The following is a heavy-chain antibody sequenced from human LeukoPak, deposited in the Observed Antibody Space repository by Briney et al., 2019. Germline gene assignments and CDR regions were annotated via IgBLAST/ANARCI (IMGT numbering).Heavy chain of an antibody. CDR2: INTDGSST. Sequence: GGSLRLSCAASGFTFSSYWMHWVRQAPGKGLVWVSRINTDGSSTSYADSVKGRFTISRDNSKNTLYLQMNSLRADDTAVYYCATAALDSDSWNRFDYWGQGTLVTVSS. CDR1: GFTFSSYW. J-gene: IGHJ4*02. D-gene: IGHD6-13*01. V-gene: IGHV3-74*01. CDR3: ATAALDSDSWNRFDY.